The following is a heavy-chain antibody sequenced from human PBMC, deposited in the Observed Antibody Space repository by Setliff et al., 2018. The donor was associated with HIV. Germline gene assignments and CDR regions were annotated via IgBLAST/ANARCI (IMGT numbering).Heavy chain of an antibody. V-gene: IGHV4-59*11. D-gene: IGHD3-16*01. CDR2: IYYSGTT. Sequence: SETLSLTCTVSGGFISSHYWSWIRQPPGKGLEWTGYIYYSGTTNYNPSLKSRVTISVGTSKNQFSLKLSSVTAADTAVYYCAREGADSNAFDIWGQGTMVTVSS. CDR3: AREGADSNAFDI. CDR1: GGFISSHY. J-gene: IGHJ3*02.